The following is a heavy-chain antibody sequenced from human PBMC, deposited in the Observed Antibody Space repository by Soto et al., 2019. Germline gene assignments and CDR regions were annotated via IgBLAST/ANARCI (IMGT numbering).Heavy chain of an antibody. Sequence: QVQLVQSGAEVKKPGASVKVSCKASGYTFTSYDINWVRQATGQVLEWLGWMNPNSGNTGYAQKFHGRATMTRHTSTSTAYMELIRLRYELKLVDYCAGGVSFGCPYYCSAMEVWGQGTTVTVSS. CDR2: MNPNSGNT. V-gene: IGHV1-8*01. CDR1: GYTFTSYD. D-gene: IGHD3-10*01. CDR3: AGGVSFGCPYYCSAMEV. J-gene: IGHJ6*02.